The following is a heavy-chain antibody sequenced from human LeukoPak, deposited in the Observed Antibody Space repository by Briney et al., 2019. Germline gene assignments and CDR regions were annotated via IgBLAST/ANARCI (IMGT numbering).Heavy chain of an antibody. D-gene: IGHD1-26*01. J-gene: IGHJ6*03. CDR2: IRYDGNNE. V-gene: IGHV3-30*02. CDR3: ANVFSGSYAYSYYYMDV. Sequence: GGSLRLSCAASGFIFRSYGMHWVRQAPGSGLEWVAFIRYDGNNEDYVDSVKGRFTISRDNSKNTLYLQMDSLRVDDTAVYYCANVFSGSYAYSYYYMDVWGKGTTVTISS. CDR1: GFIFRSYG.